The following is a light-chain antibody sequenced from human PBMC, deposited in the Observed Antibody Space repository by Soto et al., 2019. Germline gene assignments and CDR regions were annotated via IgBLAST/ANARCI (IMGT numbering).Light chain of an antibody. V-gene: IGKV1-5*01. CDR1: QSISSW. J-gene: IGKJ1*01. Sequence: DIQMTPSPSTLSASVVDRVTITCRASQSISSWLAWYQQKPGKAPKLLIYDASSLESGVPSRFSGSGSGTEFTLTISSLQPDDFATHYCQQYNTHPRTFGQGTKVDI. CDR3: QQYNTHPRT. CDR2: DAS.